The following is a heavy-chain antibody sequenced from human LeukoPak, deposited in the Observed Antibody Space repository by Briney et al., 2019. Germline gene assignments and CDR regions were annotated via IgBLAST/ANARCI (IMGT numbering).Heavy chain of an antibody. J-gene: IGHJ4*02. D-gene: IGHD3-9*01. Sequence: SETLSLTCAVYVESLSANYWTWIRQPPGKGLEWIGEINHSGSTNYNPSLKSRVTISLDTSKNQFSPNLRSVTIAGKAVDYSARSGRYFETQWGQGTLVTVSS. CDR3: ARSGRYFETQ. CDR2: INHSGST. CDR1: VESLSANY. V-gene: IGHV4-34*01.